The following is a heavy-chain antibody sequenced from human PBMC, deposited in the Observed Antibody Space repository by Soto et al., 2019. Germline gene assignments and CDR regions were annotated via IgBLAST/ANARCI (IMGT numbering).Heavy chain of an antibody. J-gene: IGHJ5*02. V-gene: IGHV4-4*07. Sequence: XATLSLTCTVSGASISGFYWSWIRKSAGKGLEWIGRIYATGTTDYNPSLKSRVMMSVDTSKKQSSLKLRSVTAADTAVYYCVRDGTKTLRDWFDPWGQGISVTVSS. CDR3: VRDGTKTLRDWFDP. CDR2: IYATGTT. CDR1: GASISGFY. D-gene: IGHD1-1*01.